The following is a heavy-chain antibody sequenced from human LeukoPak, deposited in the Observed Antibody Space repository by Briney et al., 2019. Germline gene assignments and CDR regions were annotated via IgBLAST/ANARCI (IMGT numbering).Heavy chain of an antibody. CDR2: ISSSGSTI. CDR1: GSTFSDYY. CDR3: AGELSSSSRAFDI. J-gene: IGHJ3*02. D-gene: IGHD6-6*01. V-gene: IGHV3-11*01. Sequence: GRSLRLSCAASGSTFSDYYMSWIRQSPGKGLEWVSYISSSGSTIYYADSVKGRFTISRDNAKNSLYLQMNSLRAEDTAVYYCAGELSSSSRAFDIWGQGTMVTVSS.